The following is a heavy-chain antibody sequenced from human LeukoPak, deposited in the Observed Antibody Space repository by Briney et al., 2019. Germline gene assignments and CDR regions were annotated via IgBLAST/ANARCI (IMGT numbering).Heavy chain of an antibody. Sequence: SQTLSLTSTVSGGSISSGGYYWSWIRQHPGKGLEWIGYIYYSGSTYYNPSLKSRVTISVDTSQTQFSLKLSSVTAADTAVYYCAREGVGATGSYSWGQGTPVTVSS. D-gene: IGHD1-26*01. CDR2: IYYSGST. CDR3: AREGVGATGSYS. V-gene: IGHV4-31*03. J-gene: IGHJ4*02. CDR1: GGSISSGGYY.